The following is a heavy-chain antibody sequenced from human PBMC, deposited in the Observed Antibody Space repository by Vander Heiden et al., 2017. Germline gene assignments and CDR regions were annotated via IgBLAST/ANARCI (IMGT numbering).Heavy chain of an antibody. CDR2: IYYSGST. Sequence: QVQLQESGPGLAKPSQTLSLTCPVPGGSLSRGGYYWSWIRQHPGKGLEWIGYIYYSGSTYYNPSLKSRVTISVDTSKNQFSLKLSSVTAADTAVYYCARDQPLAAAHGRDYYYGMDVWGQGTTVTVSS. CDR3: ARDQPLAAAHGRDYYYGMDV. CDR1: GGSLSRGGYY. V-gene: IGHV4-31*03. J-gene: IGHJ6*02. D-gene: IGHD6-13*01.